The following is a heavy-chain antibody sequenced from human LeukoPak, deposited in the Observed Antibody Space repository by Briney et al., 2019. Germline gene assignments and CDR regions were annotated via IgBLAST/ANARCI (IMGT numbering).Heavy chain of an antibody. CDR3: ARPAYYYDSSGYYSNWFDP. CDR2: INSDGSST. Sequence: GGSLRLSCAASGFTFSSYWMHWVRHAPGKGLVWVSRINSDGSSTSYADSVKGRFTISRDNAKNTLYLQMNSLRAEDTAVYYCARPAYYYDSSGYYSNWFDPWGQGTLVTVSS. V-gene: IGHV3-74*01. D-gene: IGHD3-22*01. CDR1: GFTFSSYW. J-gene: IGHJ5*02.